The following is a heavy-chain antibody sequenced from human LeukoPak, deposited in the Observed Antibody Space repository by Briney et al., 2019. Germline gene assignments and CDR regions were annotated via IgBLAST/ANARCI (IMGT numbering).Heavy chain of an antibody. CDR3: ARGYYKDIVVVVAATQDWFDP. V-gene: IGHV1-2*02. CDR2: INPNSGGT. Sequence: ASVKVSCKASGYTFTGYYMHWVRQAPGQGLEWMGWINPNSGGTNYAQKFQGRVTMTRDTSISTAYMELSRLRSDDTAVYHCARGYYKDIVVVVAATQDWFDPWGQGTLVTVSS. D-gene: IGHD2-15*01. CDR1: GYTFTGYY. J-gene: IGHJ5*02.